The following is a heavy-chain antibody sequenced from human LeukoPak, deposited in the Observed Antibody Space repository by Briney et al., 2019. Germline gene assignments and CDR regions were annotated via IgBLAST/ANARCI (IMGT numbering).Heavy chain of an antibody. Sequence: ASVKVSCKASGYTFTSYDINWVRQATGQGLEWMGWMNPNSGNTGYAQKFQGRVTMTRDTSTSTAYMELRSLRSDDTAVYYCARDMRYCSGGSCYSRWVMNYWGQGTLVTVSS. J-gene: IGHJ4*02. CDR1: GYTFTSYD. V-gene: IGHV1-8*01. D-gene: IGHD2-15*01. CDR3: ARDMRYCSGGSCYSRWVMNY. CDR2: MNPNSGNT.